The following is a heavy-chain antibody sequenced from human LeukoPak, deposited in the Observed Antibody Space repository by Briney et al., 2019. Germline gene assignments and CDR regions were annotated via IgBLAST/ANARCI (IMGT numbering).Heavy chain of an antibody. V-gene: IGHV1-69*01. CDR2: IIPLFGTP. CDR1: GGTFNTYA. Sequence: SVKVSRKAYGGTFNTYASSWVRQAPGQGLEWMGGIIPLFGTPNYAQKFQARLTITASESTTTFAMELRGLTSDDTAVYFCARAPLLTTVSSDYYYYFMDLWGTGTMVTVSS. D-gene: IGHD4-17*01. J-gene: IGHJ6*03. CDR3: ARAPLLTTVSSDYYYYFMDL.